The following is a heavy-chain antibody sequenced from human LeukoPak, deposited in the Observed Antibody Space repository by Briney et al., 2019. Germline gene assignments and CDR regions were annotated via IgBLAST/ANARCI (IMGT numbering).Heavy chain of an antibody. D-gene: IGHD1-26*01. CDR1: GYSFTSYW. V-gene: IGHV1-2*06. J-gene: IGHJ4*02. CDR3: ARTRYSGSQIDY. CDR2: INPNSGGT. Sequence: GESLKISCKGSGYSFTSYWIGWVRQAPGQGLEWMGRINPNSGGTNYAQKFQGRVTMTRDTSISTAYMELSRLRSDDTAVYYCARTRYSGSQIDYWGQGTLVTVSS.